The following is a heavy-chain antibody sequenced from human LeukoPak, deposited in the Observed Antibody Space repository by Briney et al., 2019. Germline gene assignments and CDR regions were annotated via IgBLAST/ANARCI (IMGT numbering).Heavy chain of an antibody. V-gene: IGHV3-74*01. D-gene: IGHD2-15*01. CDR2: INYDGSTT. CDR3: ARDRTRDCSGGSCYRHYFDY. CDR1: GFTFSSYY. J-gene: IGHJ4*02. Sequence: GGSLRLSCAVSGFTFSSYYMHWVRQAPGKGLVWVSRINYDGSTTSYADSVKGRFTISRDNSKNTLYLQMNSLRAEDTAVYYCARDRTRDCSGGSCYRHYFDYWGQGTLVAVSS.